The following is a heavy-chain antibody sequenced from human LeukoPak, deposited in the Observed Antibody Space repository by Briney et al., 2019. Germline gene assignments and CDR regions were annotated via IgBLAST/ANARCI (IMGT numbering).Heavy chain of an antibody. D-gene: IGHD3-10*01. CDR3: ARDASYYYGSGTFDP. J-gene: IGHJ5*02. CDR1: GFTFDDYA. V-gene: IGHV3-9*01. Sequence: GGSLRLSCAASGFTFDDYAMHWVRQAPGKGLEWVSGISWNSGSIGYADSVKGRFTISRDNAKNSLYLQMNSLRAEDTAVYYCARDASYYYGSGTFDPWGQGTLVTVSS. CDR2: ISWNSGSI.